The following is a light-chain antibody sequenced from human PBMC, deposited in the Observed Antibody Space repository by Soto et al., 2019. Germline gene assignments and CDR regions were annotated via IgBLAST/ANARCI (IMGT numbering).Light chain of an antibody. CDR3: LLDFSYFWA. V-gene: IGKV1-6*01. J-gene: IGKJ1*01. CDR2: AAS. CDR1: QGIRSA. Sequence: AIQLTQSPSSLSASVGDRVTITCRASQGIRSALGWYQQKPGKVPKLLIYAASTLQSGAPSRFSGSGSGTDFTLTISSLQPEDFATYYCLLDFSYFWAFGQGTKVEVK.